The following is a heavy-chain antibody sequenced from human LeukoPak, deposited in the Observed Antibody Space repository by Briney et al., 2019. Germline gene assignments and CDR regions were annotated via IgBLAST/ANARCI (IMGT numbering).Heavy chain of an antibody. CDR3: ARQGYGGGAFDI. CDR2: IIPIFGTA. D-gene: IGHD5-18*01. V-gene: IGHV1-69*06. J-gene: IGHJ3*02. CDR1: GGTFSSYA. Sequence: SVKVSCKASGGTFSSYAISWVRQAPGQGLEWMGGIIPIFGTANYALKFQGRVTITADKSTSTAYMELSSLRSEDTAVYYCARQGYGGGAFDIWGQGTMVTVSS.